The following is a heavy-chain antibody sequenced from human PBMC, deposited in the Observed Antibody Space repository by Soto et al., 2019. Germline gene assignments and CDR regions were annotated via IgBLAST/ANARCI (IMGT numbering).Heavy chain of an antibody. Sequence: PSETLSLTCTVSGASISGDYYHWTWIRQSPGKGLEWIGYVFHSGSVLYNPSLKSRLHISVDTSKNQFSLRLTSVTAADTAVYFCAREDDGGDRDYYGLDVWGQGTTVT. J-gene: IGHJ6*02. CDR3: AREDDGGDRDYYGLDV. CDR2: VFHSGSV. V-gene: IGHV4-30-4*08. D-gene: IGHD2-21*02. CDR1: GASISGDYYH.